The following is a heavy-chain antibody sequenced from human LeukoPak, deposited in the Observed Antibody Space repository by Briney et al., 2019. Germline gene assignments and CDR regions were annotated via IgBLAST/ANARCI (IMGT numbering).Heavy chain of an antibody. J-gene: IGHJ3*02. CDR3: ARNGPTAAGAFDI. V-gene: IGHV4-4*02. D-gene: IGHD6-13*01. CDR2: IYHTGTS. Sequence: SGTLSLTCAVSGGSIISSNWWSWVRQPPGKGLEWIGEIYHTGTSNYNPSLQSRLTISLDKSKNQFSLNLNSVTAADTAVYYCARNGPTAAGAFDIWGQGTMVTVSS. CDR1: GGSIISSNW.